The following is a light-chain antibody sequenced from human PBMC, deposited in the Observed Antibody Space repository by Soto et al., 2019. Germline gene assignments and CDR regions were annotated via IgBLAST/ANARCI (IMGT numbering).Light chain of an antibody. J-gene: IGKJ4*01. CDR2: EAY. CDR3: QQFGSSVT. V-gene: IGKV3-20*01. Sequence: EIVLTQSPGTLSLSPGESATLSCRASQRVSTSDLAWYQQKPGQPPRFIISEAYRRAPGIPDRISGSGSGTDFTRTISRLAPEDFAVYYCQQFGSSVTFGGGTKVEI. CDR1: QRVSTSD.